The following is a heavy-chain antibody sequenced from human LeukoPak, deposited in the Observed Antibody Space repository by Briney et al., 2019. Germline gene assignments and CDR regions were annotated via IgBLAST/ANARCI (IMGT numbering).Heavy chain of an antibody. CDR2: ISMRGGTT. CDR3: AGEGAPMV. D-gene: IGHD3-10*01. Sequence: PGGTLRVSCVTSGFTFRTYGMSWVRQAPGKGLEWVAAISMRGGTTYYADTVKGRFTISRDKSKNTPYLQMKSLRAEDTPVYVCAGEGAPMVWGQGTLVTVSS. CDR1: GFTFRTYG. V-gene: IGHV3-23*01. J-gene: IGHJ4*02.